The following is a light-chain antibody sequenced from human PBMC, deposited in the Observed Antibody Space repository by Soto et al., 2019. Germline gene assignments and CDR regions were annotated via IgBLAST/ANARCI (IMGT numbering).Light chain of an antibody. CDR3: GTWDSSLSAGVV. J-gene: IGLJ2*01. V-gene: IGLV1-51*01. Sequence: QSVLTQPPSVSAAPGQKVTISCSGSSSNIGNNYVSWYQQLPGTAPKLLIYDNNNRPSGIPDRFSGSKSGTSATLGITGLQTGDEADYYCGTWDSSLSAGVVFGGGTKVTVL. CDR2: DNN. CDR1: SSNIGNNY.